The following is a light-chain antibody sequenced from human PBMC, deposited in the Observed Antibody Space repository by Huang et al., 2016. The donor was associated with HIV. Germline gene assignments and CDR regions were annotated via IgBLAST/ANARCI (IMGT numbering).Light chain of an antibody. Sequence: EIVMTQSPATLSVSPGERATLSCRASQSVSSSLAWYQQKPGQAPRRLIYGASTRATGIPAKFSGSGSGTEFTLTISSLQSEDFAVYYCQQYNNWPLLTFGGGTKVEIK. CDR3: QQYNNWPLLT. CDR1: QSVSSS. V-gene: IGKV3-15*01. J-gene: IGKJ4*01. CDR2: GAS.